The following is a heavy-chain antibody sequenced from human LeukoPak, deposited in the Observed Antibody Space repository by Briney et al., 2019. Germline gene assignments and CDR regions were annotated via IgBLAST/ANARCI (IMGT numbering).Heavy chain of an antibody. J-gene: IGHJ4*02. D-gene: IGHD4-17*01. Sequence: PGGSLRLSCAASEFTFSSYDMNWVRQAPGKGLEWVSYINTISSTKYYADSVKGRFTISRDNAKNSLSLQMNSLRDEDTAVYYCARGKIGYYYGDYDGYWGQGTLVTVSS. CDR3: ARGKIGYYYGDYDGY. V-gene: IGHV3-48*02. CDR1: EFTFSSYD. CDR2: INTISSTK.